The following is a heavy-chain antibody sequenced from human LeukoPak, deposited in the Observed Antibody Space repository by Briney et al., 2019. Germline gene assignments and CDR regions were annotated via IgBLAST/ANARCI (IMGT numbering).Heavy chain of an antibody. CDR1: GYTFTKYG. CDR3: ARDWGVVPAAIGPEH. V-gene: IGHV1-18*01. CDR2: LSTYNGNT. D-gene: IGHD2-2*01. J-gene: IGHJ1*01. Sequence: ASVKVSCKASGYTFTKYGITWVRQAPGQGLEWMGWLSTYNGNTNYAQKLQGRVTMTTDTSTSTAYMELRSLISDDAAVYYCARDWGVVPAAIGPEHWGQGTLVTVSS.